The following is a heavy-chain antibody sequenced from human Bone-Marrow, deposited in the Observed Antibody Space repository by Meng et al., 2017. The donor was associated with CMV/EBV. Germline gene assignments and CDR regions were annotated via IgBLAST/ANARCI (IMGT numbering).Heavy chain of an antibody. CDR2: INHSGST. D-gene: IGHD3/OR15-3a*01. CDR3: ARRLRGTGPKYFQH. Sequence: VQLQQSGAGLLKPAETLSLTCAVYGGSFRGYYWSWIRQPPGKGLEWIGEINHSGSTNYNPSLKRRVTISVDTSKNQFSLKLSSVTAADTAVYYCARRLRGTGPKYFQHWGQGTLVTVSS. J-gene: IGHJ1*01. V-gene: IGHV4-34*01. CDR1: GGSFRGYY.